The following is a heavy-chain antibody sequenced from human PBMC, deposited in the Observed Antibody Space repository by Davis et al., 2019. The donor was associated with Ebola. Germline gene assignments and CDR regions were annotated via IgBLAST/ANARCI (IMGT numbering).Heavy chain of an antibody. CDR2: VRSHGSDD. CDR1: GFTFSSYW. Sequence: GSLKISCAASGFTFSSYWMHWVRQAPGRGLEWVAFVRSHGSDDHYADSVKGRFTISRDNSKNTLYLQMNSLRPEDTAVYYCARDSDDYSFDYWGQGTLVTVSS. D-gene: IGHD4-11*01. V-gene: IGHV3-30*02. CDR3: ARDSDDYSFDY. J-gene: IGHJ4*02.